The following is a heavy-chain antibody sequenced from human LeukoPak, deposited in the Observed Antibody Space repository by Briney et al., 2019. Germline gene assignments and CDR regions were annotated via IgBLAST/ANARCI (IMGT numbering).Heavy chain of an antibody. CDR2: ISYSGST. Sequence: SETLSLTCTVSGGSISSSYWSWIRQPPGKGLEWIGYISYSGSTNYNPSLKSRVTISVDSSKNQFSLKLSSVTAADTAVYYCAREGYFYGMDVWGQGTTVTVSS. CDR1: GGSISSSY. J-gene: IGHJ6*02. CDR3: AREGYFYGMDV. V-gene: IGHV4-59*12. D-gene: IGHD2/OR15-2a*01.